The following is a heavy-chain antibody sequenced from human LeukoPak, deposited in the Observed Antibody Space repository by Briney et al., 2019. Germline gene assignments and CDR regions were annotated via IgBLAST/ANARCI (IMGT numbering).Heavy chain of an antibody. CDR3: ARVKAGTVDAFDI. CDR1: GFTFSSYA. CDR2: ISYDGSNK. D-gene: IGHD6-19*01. V-gene: IGHV3-30-3*01. Sequence: PGGSLRLSCAASGFTFSSYAMHWVRQAPGKGLEWVAVISYDGSNKYYADSVKGRFTISRDNSKNTLYLQMNSLRAEDTAVDYCARVKAGTVDAFDIWGQGTMVTVSS. J-gene: IGHJ3*02.